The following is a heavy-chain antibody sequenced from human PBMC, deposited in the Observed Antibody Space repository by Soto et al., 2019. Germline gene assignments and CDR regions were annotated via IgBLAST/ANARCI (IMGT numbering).Heavy chain of an antibody. V-gene: IGHV4-59*08. Sequence: QVQLQESGPGLVKPSETLSLTCTVSGGSISSYYWSWIRQPPGKGLEWIGYIYYSGSTNNNPSLKSRVTISVDTSKNRFSLKLSSVTAADTAVYYCARHGSTMVRGVIPPDYWGQGTLVTVSS. J-gene: IGHJ4*02. D-gene: IGHD3-10*01. CDR3: ARHGSTMVRGVIPPDY. CDR2: IYYSGST. CDR1: GGSISSYY.